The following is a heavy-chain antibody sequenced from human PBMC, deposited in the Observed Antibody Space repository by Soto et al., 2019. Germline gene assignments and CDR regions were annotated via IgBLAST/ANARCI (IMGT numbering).Heavy chain of an antibody. CDR1: GGSISSYY. D-gene: IGHD3-10*01. Sequence: SETLSLTCTVSGGSISSYYWSWIRQPPGKELEWIGYIYYSGSTNYNPSPKSRVTLSVDTSKNQFSLKLSSVTAAHTAVYYCARASGDSYGSLSHYNHHYYYGMDVGGPVTTATV. CDR3: ARASGDSYGSLSHYNHHYYYGMDV. V-gene: IGHV4-59*01. CDR2: IYYSGST. J-gene: IGHJ6*01.